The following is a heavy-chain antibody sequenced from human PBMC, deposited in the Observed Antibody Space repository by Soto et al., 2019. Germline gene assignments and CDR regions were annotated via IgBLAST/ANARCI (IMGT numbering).Heavy chain of an antibody. V-gene: IGHV1-2*04. D-gene: IGHD6-13*01. CDR2: INPNSGGT. J-gene: IGHJ5*02. Sequence: QVQLVQSGAEVKKPGASVKVSCKASGYTFTGYYMHWVRQAPGQGLEWMGWINPNSGGTNYAQKFQGWVTMTRDTSISTAYMELCRLRSDDTAVYYCAREVPTSDSSSWYSGWFDPWGQGTLVTVSS. CDR1: GYTFTGYY. CDR3: AREVPTSDSSSWYSGWFDP.